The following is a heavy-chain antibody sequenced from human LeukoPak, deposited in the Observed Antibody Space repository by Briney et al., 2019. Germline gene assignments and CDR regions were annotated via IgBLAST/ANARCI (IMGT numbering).Heavy chain of an antibody. CDR1: GFTLSSNY. Sequence: GGSLRLSCAASGFTLSSNYMSWVRQAPGKGLEWLSVIYSGGSTYYADSVKGRFTISRDNSKNTLYLQMNSLRAEDTAVYYCASARRDGYNPFDYWGQGTLVTVSS. CDR3: ASARRDGYNPFDY. J-gene: IGHJ4*02. D-gene: IGHD5-24*01. V-gene: IGHV3-53*01. CDR2: IYSGGST.